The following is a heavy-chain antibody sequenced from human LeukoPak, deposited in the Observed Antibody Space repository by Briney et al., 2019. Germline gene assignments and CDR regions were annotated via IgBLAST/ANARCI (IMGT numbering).Heavy chain of an antibody. CDR3: ARGPYTSGVYRLDY. CDR1: GFTFSSYW. J-gene: IGHJ4*02. D-gene: IGHD6-19*01. CDR2: IKTDGTTT. V-gene: IGHV3-74*01. Sequence: GGSLRLSCAASGFTFSSYWMHWVRQAPGGGLVWVSRIKTDGTTTNYADSVKGRFTVSGDNAKNTLYLQMNSLRAEDTAVYYCARGPYTSGVYRLDYWGQGTLVTVSS.